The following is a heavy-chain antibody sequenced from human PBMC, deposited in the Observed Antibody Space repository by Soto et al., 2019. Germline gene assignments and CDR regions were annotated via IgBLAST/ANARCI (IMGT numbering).Heavy chain of an antibody. J-gene: IGHJ6*02. Sequence: SETLSLTCAVYGGSFSGYYWSWIRQPPGKGLEWIGEINHSGSTNYNPSLKSRVTISVDTSKNQFSLKLSSVTAADTAVYYCARVEFLPRGIGLWSGDPYYYGMDVWGQGTTVTVSS. CDR2: INHSGST. CDR3: ARVEFLPRGIGLWSGDPYYYGMDV. V-gene: IGHV4-34*01. CDR1: GGSFSGYY. D-gene: IGHD3-10*01.